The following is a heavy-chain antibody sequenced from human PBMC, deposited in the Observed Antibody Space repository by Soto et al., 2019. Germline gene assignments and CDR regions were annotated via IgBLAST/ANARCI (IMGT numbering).Heavy chain of an antibody. CDR3: ARPPAA. D-gene: IGHD6-19*01. J-gene: IGHJ5*02. CDR1: GGTISSHY. Sequence: SSETLSLTCTVAGGTISSHYWSWIRQPPGKGLEWIGYIYYSGSTNYNPSLKSRVTISVDTSKNQFSLKLSSVTAADTAVYYCARPPAAWGQGTLVTVSS. CDR2: IYYSGST. V-gene: IGHV4-59*08.